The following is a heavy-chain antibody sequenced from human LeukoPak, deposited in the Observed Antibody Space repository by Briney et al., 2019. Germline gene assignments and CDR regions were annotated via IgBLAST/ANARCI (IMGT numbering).Heavy chain of an antibody. Sequence: GGSLRLSCAASGFTFTSYAISWVRQAPGKGLEWVSAISGSGGSTYYADSVKGRFTISRDNSKNTLYLQMNSLRAEDTAVYYCAKEKSSGCAAFDYWGQGTLVTVSS. CDR2: ISGSGGST. CDR1: GFTFTSYA. CDR3: AKEKSSGCAAFDY. D-gene: IGHD6-19*01. J-gene: IGHJ4*02. V-gene: IGHV3-23*01.